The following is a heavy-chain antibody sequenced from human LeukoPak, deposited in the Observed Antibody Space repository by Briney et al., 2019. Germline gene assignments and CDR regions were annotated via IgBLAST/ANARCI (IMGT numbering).Heavy chain of an antibody. CDR2: ISGSGGST. J-gene: IGHJ6*02. CDR1: GFTFSSYA. D-gene: IGHD2-15*01. V-gene: IGHV3-23*01. Sequence: GGSLRLSCAASGFTFSSYAMSWVRQAPGKGLEWVSAISGSGGSTYYADSVKGRFTISRDNSKNTLYLQMNSLRAEDTAVYYCARPHCSGGSCYFLYYYYYGMDVWGQGTTVTVSS. CDR3: ARPHCSGGSCYFLYYYYYGMDV.